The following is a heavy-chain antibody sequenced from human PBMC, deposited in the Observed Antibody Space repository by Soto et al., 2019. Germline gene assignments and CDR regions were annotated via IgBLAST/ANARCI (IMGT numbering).Heavy chain of an antibody. CDR2: IYPCDSDT. D-gene: IGHD3-22*01. CDR3: ARLDTMIVGGYFQH. V-gene: IGHV5-51*01. J-gene: IGHJ1*01. Sequence: GESLKISSKGPGYSLTSYWIGWVRQMHGKGLEWVGIIYPCDSDTRYSPSFQGQVTISADKSISTAYLQWSSLKASDTAMYYCARLDTMIVGGYFQHWGRGTLVTVSS. CDR1: GYSLTSYW.